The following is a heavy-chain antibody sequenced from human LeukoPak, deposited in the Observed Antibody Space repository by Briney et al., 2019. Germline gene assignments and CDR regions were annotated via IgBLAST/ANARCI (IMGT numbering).Heavy chain of an antibody. D-gene: IGHD1-7*01. V-gene: IGHV4-4*07. J-gene: IGHJ4*02. CDR2: ISGSVTA. CDR3: ARGTELTRTSGHYSFDY. CDR1: AGSIKTYF. Sequence: PNSMSLTCTVSAGSIKTYFWTWLRQPAEKGLEWIGRISGSVTAYYNPSLESRVTISLDTANNQLFLRMTSVSAADTAVYYCARGTELTRTSGHYSFDYWGQGTLVSVSS.